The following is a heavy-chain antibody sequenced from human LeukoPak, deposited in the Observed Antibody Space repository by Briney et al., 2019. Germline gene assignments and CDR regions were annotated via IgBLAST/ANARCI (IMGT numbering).Heavy chain of an antibody. V-gene: IGHV4-39*01. CDR3: ASLVVAATSVWFDP. CDR2: IYYSGST. D-gene: IGHD2-15*01. CDR1: GGSISSSSYY. Sequence: SETLSLTCTVSGGSISSSSYYWGWIRQPPGTGLEWIGSIYYSGSTYYNPSLKSRVTISVDTSKNQFSLKLSSVTAADTAVYYCASLVVAATSVWFDPWGQGTLVTVSS. J-gene: IGHJ5*02.